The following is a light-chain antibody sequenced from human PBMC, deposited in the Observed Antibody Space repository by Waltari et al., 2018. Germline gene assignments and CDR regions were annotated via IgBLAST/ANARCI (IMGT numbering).Light chain of an antibody. Sequence: SYDLTQPPSVSVSPGQTATIPCAGDKLDNRYALWYRQKPAQAPAVVIYQDSTRPAGIPERFSCSNSGNTATLTITEPQVIDESDYYCKAWDSSTVFFGGGTRLTVL. V-gene: IGLV3-1*01. J-gene: IGLJ2*01. CDR2: QDS. CDR1: KLDNRY. CDR3: KAWDSSTVF.